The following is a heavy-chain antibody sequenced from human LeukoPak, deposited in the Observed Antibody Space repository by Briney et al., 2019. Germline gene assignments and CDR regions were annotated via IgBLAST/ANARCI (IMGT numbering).Heavy chain of an antibody. V-gene: IGHV4-34*01. D-gene: IGHD2-15*01. CDR1: GGSFSGYH. J-gene: IGHJ6*02. CDR2: INHSGST. CDR3: ARGPVVVAATPSYYYGMDV. Sequence: SETLSLTCAVYGGSFSGYHWSWTRQPPGKGLEWIGEINHSGSTNYNPSLKSRVTISVDTSKNQFSLKLSSVTAADTAVYYCARGPVVVAATPSYYYGMDVWGQGTTVTVSS.